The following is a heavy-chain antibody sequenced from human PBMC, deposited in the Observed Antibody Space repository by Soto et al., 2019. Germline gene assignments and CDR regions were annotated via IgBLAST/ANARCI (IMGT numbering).Heavy chain of an antibody. V-gene: IGHV3-66*01. Sequence: PGGSLRLSCAASGFTVSSNYMSWVRQAPGKGLEWVSVIYSGGSTYYADSVKGRFTISRDNSKNTLYLQMNSLRAEDTAVYYCARDLWMGGSYPRPYWGQGTLVTVSS. CDR2: IYSGGST. D-gene: IGHD1-26*01. CDR3: ARDLWMGGSYPRPY. CDR1: GFTVSSNY. J-gene: IGHJ4*02.